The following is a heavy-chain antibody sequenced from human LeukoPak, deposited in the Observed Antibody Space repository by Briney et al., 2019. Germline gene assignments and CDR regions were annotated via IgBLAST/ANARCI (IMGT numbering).Heavy chain of an antibody. J-gene: IGHJ6*03. CDR1: GFTFSSYW. D-gene: IGHD6-13*01. CDR3: ARNPFSWYSYYSYMDV. Sequence: GGSLRLSCAASGFTFSSYWMSWVRQAPGKGLEWVANIKQDGSEKYYVDSVKGRFTISRDNAKNSLYLQMNSLRAEDTAVYYCARNPFSWYSYYSYMDVWGKGTTVTVSS. CDR2: IKQDGSEK. V-gene: IGHV3-7*01.